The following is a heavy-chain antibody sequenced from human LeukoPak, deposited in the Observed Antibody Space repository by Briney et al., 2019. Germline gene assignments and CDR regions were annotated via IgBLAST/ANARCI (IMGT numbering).Heavy chain of an antibody. CDR3: ARGRPYDYVWGSYRMLFDY. CDR2: INHSGST. J-gene: IGHJ4*02. D-gene: IGHD3-16*02. V-gene: IGHV4-34*01. CDR1: GGSFSGYY. Sequence: PSETLSLTCAVYGGSFSGYYWSWIRQPPGKGLEWIGEINHSGSTNYNPSLKSRVTISVDTSKNQFSLKLSSVTAADTAVYYCARGRPYDYVWGSYRMLFDYWGQGTLVTVSS.